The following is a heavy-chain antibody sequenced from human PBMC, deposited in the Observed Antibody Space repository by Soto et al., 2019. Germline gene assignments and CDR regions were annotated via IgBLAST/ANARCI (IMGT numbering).Heavy chain of an antibody. J-gene: IGHJ4*02. Sequence: QVPLVESGGGVVQPGRSLRLSCAASGFTFSSYGMHWVRQAPGKGLEWVAVIWSDGSNKYYADSVKGRFTISRDNSKTTLYLQMNSLRAEDTAVYYCARYYYDSSGYYPLWGQGTLVTVSS. CDR2: IWSDGSNK. D-gene: IGHD3-22*01. CDR3: ARYYYDSSGYYPL. V-gene: IGHV3-33*01. CDR1: GFTFSSYG.